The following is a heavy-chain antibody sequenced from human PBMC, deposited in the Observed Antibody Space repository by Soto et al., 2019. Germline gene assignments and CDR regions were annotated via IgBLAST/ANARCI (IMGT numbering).Heavy chain of an antibody. J-gene: IGHJ3*02. CDR2: IYYSGST. CDR3: ASWVVPAAIGPRRPQRAFDI. CDR1: GGSISSYY. V-gene: IGHV4-59*08. D-gene: IGHD2-2*01. Sequence: LETLSLTCTVSGGSISSYYWSWIRQPPGKGLEWIGYIYYSGSTNYNPSLKSRVTISVGTSKNQFSLKLSSVTAADTAVYYCASWVVPAAIGPRRPQRAFDIWGQGTMVTVSS.